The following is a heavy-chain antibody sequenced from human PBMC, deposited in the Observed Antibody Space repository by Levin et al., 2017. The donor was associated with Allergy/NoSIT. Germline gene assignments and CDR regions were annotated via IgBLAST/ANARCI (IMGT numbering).Heavy chain of an antibody. J-gene: IGHJ4*02. CDR3: AKEHWGATVTTIDY. CDR2: ISNDGINK. Sequence: PGESLKISCAISGFTFSGFGMHWVRQAPGKGLEWLAVISNDGINKYYAGSVWGRFTISRDNSKNTLYLQMDSLTTEDTAVYYCAKEHWGATVTTIDYWGQGTLVTVSS. CDR1: GFTFSGFG. D-gene: IGHD4-17*01. V-gene: IGHV3-30*18.